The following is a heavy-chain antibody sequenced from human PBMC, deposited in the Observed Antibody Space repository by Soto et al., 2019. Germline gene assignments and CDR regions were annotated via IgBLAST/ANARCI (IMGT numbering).Heavy chain of an antibody. Sequence: QLQLQESGPGLVKPSETLSLTCTVSGGSISSSTYYWGWIRQPPGKGLEWIGSIYYSGSTYYNPSLKSRVTISVDTSKNQFALKLSSVTAADTAVYYCANSYGDYVSYWGQGTLVTVSS. V-gene: IGHV4-39*01. CDR3: ANSYGDYVSY. D-gene: IGHD4-17*01. CDR1: GGSISSSTYY. J-gene: IGHJ4*02. CDR2: IYYSGST.